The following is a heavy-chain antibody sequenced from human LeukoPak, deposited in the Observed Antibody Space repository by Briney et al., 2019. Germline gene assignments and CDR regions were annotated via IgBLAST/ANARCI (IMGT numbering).Heavy chain of an antibody. Sequence: GGSLRLSCAASGFTFSSYWMSWVRQAPGKGLEWVANIKQDGCEKYYVDSVKGRFTISRDNAKNSLYLQMNSLRAEDTAVYYCARDFSVERWLQLGPWAFDIWGQGTMVTVSS. D-gene: IGHD5-24*01. CDR3: ARDFSVERWLQLGPWAFDI. CDR1: GFTFSSYW. J-gene: IGHJ3*02. CDR2: IKQDGCEK. V-gene: IGHV3-7*01.